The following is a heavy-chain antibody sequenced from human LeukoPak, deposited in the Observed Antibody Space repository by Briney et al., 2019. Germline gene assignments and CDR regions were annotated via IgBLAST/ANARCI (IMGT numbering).Heavy chain of an antibody. CDR2: ITGSGDST. J-gene: IGHJ4*02. V-gene: IGHV3-23*01. CDR1: GFTFRNYA. Sequence: WGSLRLSCAASGFTFRNYAMSWVRQAPGKGLEWVSGITGSGDSTYYADSVKGRFATSRDNSKNTVYLQMNSLRAEDTAVYYCAKRDSSGYYYFDYWGQGALVTVSS. CDR3: AKRDSSGYYYFDY. D-gene: IGHD3-22*01.